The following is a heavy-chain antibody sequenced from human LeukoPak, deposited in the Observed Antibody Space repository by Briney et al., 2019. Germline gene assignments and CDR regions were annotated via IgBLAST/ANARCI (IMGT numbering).Heavy chain of an antibody. V-gene: IGHV3-23*03. CDR1: GFTFSSYA. J-gene: IGHJ3*02. CDR3: AKDQGIVGAGTAFDI. CDR2: IYSGGST. D-gene: IGHD1-26*01. Sequence: GGSLRLSCAGSGFTFSSYAMSWVRQDPGKGLEWVSVIYSGGSTYYADSVKGRFTISRDNSKNTLYLQMNSLRAEDTAVYYCAKDQGIVGAGTAFDIWGQGTMVTVSS.